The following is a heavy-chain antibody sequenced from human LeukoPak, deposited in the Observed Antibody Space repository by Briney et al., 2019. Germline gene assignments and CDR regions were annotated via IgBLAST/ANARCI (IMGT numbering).Heavy chain of an antibody. V-gene: IGHV1-18*01. Sequence: EASVKLSCEASGFTFSSYGISWVRQAPGQGLEWMGWINAYNSNTNYAQNVQGRVTMTTDTSTSTAYMELRSLRSDDTAVYYCARRQGTTLNFNYWGQGTLVTVSS. J-gene: IGHJ4*02. CDR3: ARRQGTTLNFNY. CDR1: GFTFSSYG. CDR2: INAYNSNT. D-gene: IGHD1-1*01.